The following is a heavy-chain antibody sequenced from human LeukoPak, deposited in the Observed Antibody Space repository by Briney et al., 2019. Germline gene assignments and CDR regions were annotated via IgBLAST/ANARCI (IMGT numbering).Heavy chain of an antibody. D-gene: IGHD3-10*01. CDR2: IGTAGDT. V-gene: IGHV3-13*01. Sequence: PGGSLRLSCAASGFTFSSYDMHWVRQPTGEGLEWVSSIGTAGDTYYPGSVKGRFTISRENAKNSLYLQMNSLRAEDTAVYYCATSSPMVRPDFDYWGQGTLVTVSS. CDR1: GFTFSSYD. CDR3: ATSSPMVRPDFDY. J-gene: IGHJ4*02.